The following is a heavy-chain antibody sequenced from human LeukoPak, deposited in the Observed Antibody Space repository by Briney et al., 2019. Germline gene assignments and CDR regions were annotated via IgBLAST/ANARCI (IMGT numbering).Heavy chain of an antibody. D-gene: IGHD3-3*01. Sequence: SETLSLTCTVSGGSISSYYWSWIRQPPGKGLEWIGYIYYSGSTNYNPSLKSRVTISVDTSKNQFSLKLSSVTAADTAVYYCARGNREITIFGVVIGYYYMDAWGKGTTVTVSS. CDR3: ARGNREITIFGVVIGYYYMDA. CDR2: IYYSGST. CDR1: GGSISSYY. V-gene: IGHV4-59*01. J-gene: IGHJ6*03.